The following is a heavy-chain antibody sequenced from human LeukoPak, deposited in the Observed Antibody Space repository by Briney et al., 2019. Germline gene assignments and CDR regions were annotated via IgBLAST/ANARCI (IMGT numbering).Heavy chain of an antibody. CDR2: INHSGST. D-gene: IGHD3-10*01. CDR3: ARESPPTPYYYFDY. Sequence: PSETLSLTCAVYGGSFSGYYWSWIRQPPGKGLEWIGEINHSGSTNYNPSLKSRVTISVDTSKNQFSLKLSSVTAADTAVYYCARESPPTPYYYFDYWGQGTLVTVSS. V-gene: IGHV4-34*01. CDR1: GGSFSGYY. J-gene: IGHJ4*02.